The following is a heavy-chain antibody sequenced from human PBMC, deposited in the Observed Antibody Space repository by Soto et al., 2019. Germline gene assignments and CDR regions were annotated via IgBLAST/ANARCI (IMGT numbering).Heavy chain of an antibody. CDR3: AAGTGRTDFDY. CDR2: VISKTDGGAT. J-gene: IGHJ4*02. CDR1: GFAFNNAW. V-gene: IGHV3-15*01. D-gene: IGHD2-2*01. Sequence: EVQLVESGGGLVKPGWSLRLSCAASGFAFNNAWMNWVRQAPGKGLEWVGRVISKTDGGATAYTAPVKDRFFMSRDDSTNTLYLQMNSLKTEDTAVYYCAAGTGRTDFDYWGQGTLVTVSS.